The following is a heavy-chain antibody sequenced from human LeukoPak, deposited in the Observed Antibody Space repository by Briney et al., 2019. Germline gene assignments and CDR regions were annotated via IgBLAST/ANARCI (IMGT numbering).Heavy chain of an antibody. D-gene: IGHD6-13*01. CDR3: ARDYSSSWYYFDY. V-gene: IGHV1-18*01. CDR1: GYTFTRYG. CDR2: ISAYNGAT. Sequence: GASVKVSCEASGYTFTRYGISWVRQAPGQGLEWMGWISAYNGATNYAQKVQGRVTMTTDTSTSTVYMELRSLRYDDTAVYYCARDYSSSWYYFDYWGQGSLVTVSS. J-gene: IGHJ4*02.